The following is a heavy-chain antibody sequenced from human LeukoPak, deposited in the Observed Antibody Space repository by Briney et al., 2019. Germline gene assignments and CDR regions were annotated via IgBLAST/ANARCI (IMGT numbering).Heavy chain of an antibody. V-gene: IGHV3-21*04. Sequence: GGSLRLSCAASGFIFSNYGMNWVRQAPGKGLEWVSSISSSSSYIYYADSVKGRFTISRENSKSTLYLQMNSLRDEDTAVYYCAKPSSAYYNAIGYWGQGTLVTASS. CDR3: AKPSSAYYNAIGY. CDR1: GFIFSNYG. CDR2: ISSSSSYI. D-gene: IGHD6-19*01. J-gene: IGHJ4*02.